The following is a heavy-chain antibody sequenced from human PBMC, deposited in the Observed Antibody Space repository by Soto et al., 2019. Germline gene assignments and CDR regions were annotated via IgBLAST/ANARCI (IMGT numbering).Heavy chain of an antibody. Sequence: GGTLSLSCAASGFTFSSYSMNWARQAPGTGLEWVSSISSSGTYIYYADSVQDRFTISRDNAKNSLSLQMDSLTAEDTAVYYCARESYSAGYHSDVAFDIWGQGTLVTVSS. V-gene: IGHV3-21*01. CDR1: GFTFSSYS. CDR3: ARESYSAGYHSDVAFDI. D-gene: IGHD5-12*01. J-gene: IGHJ3*02. CDR2: ISSSGTYI.